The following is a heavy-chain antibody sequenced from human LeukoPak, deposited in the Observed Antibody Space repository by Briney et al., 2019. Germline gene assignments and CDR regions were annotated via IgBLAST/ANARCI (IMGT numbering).Heavy chain of an antibody. Sequence: GSLRLSCAASGFTFSSYSMNWVRQAPGKGLEWVSSISSSSSYIYYADSVKGRFTISRDNSKNTLYLQMNSLRAEDTAVYYCARARFGDGYYYYYGMDVWGQGTTVTVSS. CDR1: GFTFSSYS. J-gene: IGHJ6*02. CDR2: ISSSSSYI. CDR3: ARARFGDGYYYYYGMDV. V-gene: IGHV3-21*01. D-gene: IGHD3-10*02.